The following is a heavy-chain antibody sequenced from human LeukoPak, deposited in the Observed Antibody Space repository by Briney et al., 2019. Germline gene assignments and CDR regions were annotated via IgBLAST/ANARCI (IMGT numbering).Heavy chain of an antibody. CDR2: ISWDGGST. V-gene: IGHV3-43D*04. CDR1: GFTFDDYA. D-gene: IGHD6-19*01. CDR3: AKDSNTYSSGWYTGYYYMDV. J-gene: IGHJ6*03. Sequence: LPGGSLRLSCAASGFTFDDYAMHWVRQAPGKGLEWVSLISWDGGSTYYADSVKGRFTISRDNSKNSLYLQMNSLRAEDTALYYCAKDSNTYSSGWYTGYYYMDVWGEGTTVTVSS.